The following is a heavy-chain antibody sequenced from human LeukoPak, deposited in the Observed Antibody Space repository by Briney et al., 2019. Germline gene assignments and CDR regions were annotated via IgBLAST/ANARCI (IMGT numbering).Heavy chain of an antibody. V-gene: IGHV3-33*01. CDR1: GFTFNSYG. D-gene: IGHD2-8*02. CDR3: ARDTGGWSPDY. J-gene: IGHJ4*02. CDR2: IWYDGSNK. Sequence: PGGSLRLSCAASGFTFNSYGMHWVRQAPGKGLEWVAVIWYDGSNKYYPDSVKGRFTISRDNSKNTLYLQMNSLRAEDTAVYCCARDTGGWSPDYWGQGTLVTVSS.